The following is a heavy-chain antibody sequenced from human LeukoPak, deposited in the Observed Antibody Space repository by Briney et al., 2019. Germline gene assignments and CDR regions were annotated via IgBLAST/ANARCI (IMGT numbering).Heavy chain of an antibody. CDR2: IRYDGSNK. CDR1: GFTFSSYG. Sequence: PGGSLRLSCAVSGFTFSSYGMHWVRQAPGKGLEWVAFIRYDGSNKYYADSVKGRFTISRDNSKNTLYLQMNSLRAEDTAVYYCAKGGSEVAAQDIDYWGQGTLVTVSS. CDR3: AKGGSEVAAQDIDY. D-gene: IGHD2-15*01. J-gene: IGHJ4*02. V-gene: IGHV3-30*02.